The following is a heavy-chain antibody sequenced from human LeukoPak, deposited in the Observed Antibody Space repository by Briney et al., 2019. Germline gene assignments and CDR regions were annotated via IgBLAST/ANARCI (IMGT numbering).Heavy chain of an antibody. V-gene: IGHV3-7*04. Sequence: GGSLRLSCAASGFTFSNYWMSWVRQAPGKGLEWVANIKEDGSDTYFVDSVRGRFTISGDNAKNLLFLHMNSLRGEDTAVYYCARDQWRLFDYWGQGTLVTVPS. CDR3: ARDQWRLFDY. D-gene: IGHD2-21*02. CDR1: GFTFSNYW. J-gene: IGHJ4*02. CDR2: IKEDGSDT.